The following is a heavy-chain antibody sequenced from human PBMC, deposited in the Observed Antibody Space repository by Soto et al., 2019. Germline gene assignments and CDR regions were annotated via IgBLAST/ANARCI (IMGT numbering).Heavy chain of an antibody. CDR3: ARVNADSSSHYHGLDA. Sequence: SGPTLVNPTETLTLTCNIPGFSLTTGRMGVSWIRQAPGKALEWLANFFSDVERSYSPSLQRRLTLSSESSGTQVILSMTDMGPVDAGTYFCARVNADSSSHYHGLDAWGQGTTVTVSS. V-gene: IGHV2-26*03. J-gene: IGHJ6*02. CDR2: FFSDVER. D-gene: IGHD4-17*01. CDR1: GFSLTTGRMG.